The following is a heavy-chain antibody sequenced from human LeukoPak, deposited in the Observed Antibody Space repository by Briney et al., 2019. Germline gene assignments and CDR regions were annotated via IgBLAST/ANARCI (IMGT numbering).Heavy chain of an antibody. Sequence: GGSLRLSCAASGFTFSSYEMNWVRQAPGKGLEWVSYISSSGSTIYYADSVKGRFTISRDNAKNSLYLQMNSLRAEGTAVYYCARERWFGDSMDVWGKGTTVTISS. V-gene: IGHV3-48*03. D-gene: IGHD3-10*01. CDR1: GFTFSSYE. J-gene: IGHJ6*04. CDR2: ISSSGSTI. CDR3: ARERWFGDSMDV.